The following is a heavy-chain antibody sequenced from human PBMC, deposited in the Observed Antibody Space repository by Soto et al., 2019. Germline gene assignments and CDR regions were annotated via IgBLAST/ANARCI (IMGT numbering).Heavy chain of an antibody. J-gene: IGHJ4*02. CDR2: ISGSGDST. CDR3: AKKAEKHFDWMFYADS. CDR1: GIIFRNYA. D-gene: IGHD3-9*01. V-gene: IGHV3-23*01. Sequence: LRLSCATSGIIFRNYAMGWVRQAPGKGLEWVSAISGSGDSTYYADSVKGRFTISRDNSKNTLYLQMNSLRVEDTAIFYCAKKAEKHFDWMFYADSWGQGTLVTVSS.